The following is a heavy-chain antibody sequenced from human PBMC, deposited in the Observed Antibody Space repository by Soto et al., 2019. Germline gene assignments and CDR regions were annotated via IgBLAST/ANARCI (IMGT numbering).Heavy chain of an antibody. CDR1: GFTFSSYA. D-gene: IGHD5-12*01. Sequence: QVQLVESGGGVVQPGRSLRLSCAASGFTFSSYAMHWVRQAPGKGPEWVAVISYDGSNKYYADSVKGRFTISRDNSKNTLYLQMNSLRAEDTAVYYCARDGIVATSPYYYGMDVWGQGTTVTVSS. CDR2: ISYDGSNK. CDR3: ARDGIVATSPYYYGMDV. V-gene: IGHV3-30-3*01. J-gene: IGHJ6*02.